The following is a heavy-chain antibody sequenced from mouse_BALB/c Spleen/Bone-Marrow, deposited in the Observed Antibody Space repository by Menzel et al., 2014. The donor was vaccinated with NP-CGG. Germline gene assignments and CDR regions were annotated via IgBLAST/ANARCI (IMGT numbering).Heavy chain of an antibody. Sequence: QVQLQQPGAELVWPGASGKGSRMASGHALTNYLIEWVKQRPGQGLEWIGVIYPGSGGTNYNEKFRDKATLTADKSYSTAYMQLSSLTSDDSAVYFCARGTTMYYLDHRAQRPTLTISS. CDR3: ARGTTMYYLDH. D-gene: IGHD1-1*01. CDR1: GHALTNYL. CDR2: IYPGSGGT. V-gene: IGHV1-54*01. J-gene: IGHJ2*01.